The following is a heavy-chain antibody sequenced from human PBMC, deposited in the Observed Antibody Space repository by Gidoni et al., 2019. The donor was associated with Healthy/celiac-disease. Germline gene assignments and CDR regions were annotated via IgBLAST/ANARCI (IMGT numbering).Heavy chain of an antibody. D-gene: IGHD2-2*01. CDR2: IGTAGDT. CDR3: ARTSFLYCSSTSCSPDAFDI. V-gene: IGHV3-13*01. CDR1: GFTLSSYD. J-gene: IGHJ3*02. Sequence: EVQLVESGGGLVQPGGSLRLSCAASGFTLSSYDMHWVRHATGKGMGWVSAIGTAGDTYYPGSVKGRFTISRENAKNSLYLQMNSLRAGDTAVYYCARTSFLYCSSTSCSPDAFDIWGQGTMVTVSS.